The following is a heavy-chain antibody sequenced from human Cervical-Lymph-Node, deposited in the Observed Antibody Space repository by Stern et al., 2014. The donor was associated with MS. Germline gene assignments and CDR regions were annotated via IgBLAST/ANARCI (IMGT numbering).Heavy chain of an antibody. CDR2: IYYSGTT. CDR3: ARDLLSNYMWGSGVSYGMDV. D-gene: IGHD3-16*01. Sequence: QVQLQESGPGLVKPSQTLSLTCTVSGGSIRSDDHFWTWIRQSPGKGLEWIGCIYYSGTTYYNPALKSRLTMSVDTSTNQFSLRLTSVTAADTAVYYCARDLLSNYMWGSGVSYGMDVWGQGTTVTVSS. V-gene: IGHV4-30-4*01. CDR1: GGSIRSDDHF. J-gene: IGHJ6*02.